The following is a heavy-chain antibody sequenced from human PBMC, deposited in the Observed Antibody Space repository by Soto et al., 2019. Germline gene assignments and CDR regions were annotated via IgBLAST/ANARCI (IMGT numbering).Heavy chain of an antibody. CDR1: GGSSSSYY. D-gene: IGHD5-12*01. CDR2: IYYSGST. Sequence: SETLSLTCTVSGGSSSSYYWSWIRQPPGKGLEWIGYIYYSGSTNYNPSLKSRVAISVDTSKNQFSLKLSSVTAADTAVYYCACEPQWLRGYFDYWGQGTLVTVSS. J-gene: IGHJ4*02. V-gene: IGHV4-59*08. CDR3: ACEPQWLRGYFDY.